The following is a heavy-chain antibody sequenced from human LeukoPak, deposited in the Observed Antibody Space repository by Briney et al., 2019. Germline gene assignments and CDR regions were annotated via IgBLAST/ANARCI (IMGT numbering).Heavy chain of an antibody. V-gene: IGHV3-11*04. J-gene: IGHJ4*02. CDR1: GFTFSDYY. CDR3: ARDPGWYSGSYSLDY. CDR2: ISSSGSTI. Sequence: GGSLRLSCAASGFTFSDYYMSWIRQAPGKGLEWVSYISSSGSTIYYADSVKDRFTISRDNAKNSLYLQMNSLRAEDTAVYYCARDPGWYSGSYSLDYWGQGTLVTVSS. D-gene: IGHD1-26*01.